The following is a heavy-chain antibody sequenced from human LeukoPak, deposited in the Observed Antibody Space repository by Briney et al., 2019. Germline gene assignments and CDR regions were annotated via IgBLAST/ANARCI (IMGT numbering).Heavy chain of an antibody. CDR2: IYQSGST. CDR1: DGSISSGGYA. CDR3: GRGGIAAAASGIDY. Sequence: SQTLSLTCAVSDGSISSGGYAWSWIRQPPGKDLDRIGYIYQSGSTYYNASHKSRATISVDRSKNQFSLKMSSVTAADTAVYYWGRGGIAAAASGIDYWGQGTLVTVSS. J-gene: IGHJ4*02. D-gene: IGHD6-13*01. V-gene: IGHV4-30-2*01.